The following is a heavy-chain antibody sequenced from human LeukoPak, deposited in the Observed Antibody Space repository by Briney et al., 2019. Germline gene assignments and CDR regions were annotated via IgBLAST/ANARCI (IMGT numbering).Heavy chain of an antibody. V-gene: IGHV1-2*02. CDR2: INPNSGGT. J-gene: IGHJ6*03. D-gene: IGHD2-15*01. CDR1: GYTFTGYY. CDR3: ARDLTDNPSYCSGGSCYSKLLDYYYYYMDV. Sequence: ASVKVSCKASGYTFTGYYMHWVRQAPGQGLEWMGWINPNSGGTNYAQKFQGRVTMTRDTSISTAYMELSRLRSDDTAVYYCARDLTDNPSYCSGGSCYSKLLDYYYYYMDVWGKGTTVTISS.